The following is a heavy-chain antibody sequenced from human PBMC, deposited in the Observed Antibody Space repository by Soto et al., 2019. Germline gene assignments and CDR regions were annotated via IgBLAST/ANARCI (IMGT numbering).Heavy chain of an antibody. V-gene: IGHV3-23*01. Sequence: GGSLRLSCAASGFTFSSYAMSWVRQAPGKGLEWVSAISGSGGSTYYADSVKGRFTISRDNSKNTLYLQMNSLRAEDTAVYYCAKNYDSSGYYPLLDYWGQGTLVTVSS. J-gene: IGHJ4*02. D-gene: IGHD3-22*01. CDR1: GFTFSSYA. CDR2: ISGSGGST. CDR3: AKNYDSSGYYPLLDY.